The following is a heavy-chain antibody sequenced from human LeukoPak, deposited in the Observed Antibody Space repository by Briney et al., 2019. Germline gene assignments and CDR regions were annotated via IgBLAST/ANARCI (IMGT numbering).Heavy chain of an antibody. J-gene: IGHJ4*02. D-gene: IGHD6-6*01. CDR2: IYYSGST. V-gene: IGHV4-59*08. CDR1: GGSFSSYY. Sequence: SETLSLTCAVYGGSFSSYYWSWIRQPPGKGLEWIGYIYYSGSTNYNPSLKSRVSTSVDTSKKQFSLKLSSVTAADTAVYYCARLVPETASLDYWGQGTLVTVSS. CDR3: ARLVPETASLDY.